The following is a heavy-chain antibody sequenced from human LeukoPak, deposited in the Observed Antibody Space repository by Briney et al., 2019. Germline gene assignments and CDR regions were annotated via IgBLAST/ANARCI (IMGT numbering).Heavy chain of an antibody. CDR3: ASAGIAAAGSYYYYGVDV. CDR1: GFTFSSNY. V-gene: IGHV3-53*01. D-gene: IGHD6-13*01. CDR2: IYSGGST. Sequence: GGSLRLSCAASGFTFSSNYMSWVRQAPGKGLEWVSVIYSGGSTYYADSVKGRFTISRDNSKNTLYLQMNSLRAEDMAVYYCASAGIAAAGSYYYYGVDVWGQGTTVTVSS. J-gene: IGHJ6*02.